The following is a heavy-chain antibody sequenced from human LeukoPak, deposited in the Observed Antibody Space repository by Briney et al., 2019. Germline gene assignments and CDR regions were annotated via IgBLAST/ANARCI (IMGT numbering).Heavy chain of an antibody. J-gene: IGHJ3*02. CDR1: GFTFSSYS. D-gene: IGHD3-22*01. Sequence: PGGSLRLSCAASGFTFSSYSMKWVRQAPGKGLEWVSSISSSSSYIYYADSVKGRFTISRDNAKNSLYLQMNSLRAEDTAVYYCARNYYSGLGCDVAFDIWGQGTMVTVSS. CDR2: ISSSSSYI. V-gene: IGHV3-21*01. CDR3: ARNYYSGLGCDVAFDI.